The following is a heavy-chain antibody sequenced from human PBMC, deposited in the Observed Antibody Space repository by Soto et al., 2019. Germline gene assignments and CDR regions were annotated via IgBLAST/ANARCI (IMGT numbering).Heavy chain of an antibody. Sequence: SVKVSCKASGGTFSSYAISWVRQAPGQGLEWMGGIIPIFGTANYAQKFQGRVTITADESTSTAYMELSSLRSEDTAVYYCARKGEMATISYYYYGMDVWGQGTTVTVSS. D-gene: IGHD5-12*01. CDR3: ARKGEMATISYYYYGMDV. J-gene: IGHJ6*02. CDR2: IIPIFGTA. CDR1: GGTFSSYA. V-gene: IGHV1-69*13.